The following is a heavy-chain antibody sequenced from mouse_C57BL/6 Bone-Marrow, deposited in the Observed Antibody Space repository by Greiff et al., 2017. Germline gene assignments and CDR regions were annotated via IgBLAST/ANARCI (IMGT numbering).Heavy chain of an antibody. CDR3: AREGDDGYYRYAMDY. V-gene: IGHV5-9*01. CDR1: GFTFSSST. Sequence: EVHLVESGGGLVKPGGSLKLSCAASGFTFSSSTMSWVRQTPEKRLAWVATISGGGGNTYYPDSVKGRFTISRDNAKNTLYLQMSSLRSEDTALYYCAREGDDGYYRYAMDYWGQGTSVTVSS. CDR2: ISGGGGNT. J-gene: IGHJ4*01. D-gene: IGHD2-3*01.